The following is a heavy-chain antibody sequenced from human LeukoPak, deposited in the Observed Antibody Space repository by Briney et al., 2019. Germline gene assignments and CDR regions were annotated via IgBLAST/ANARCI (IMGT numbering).Heavy chain of an antibody. D-gene: IGHD5-12*01. CDR3: AAARGATIELLDY. CDR2: IVVGSGNT. Sequence: TSVKVSCKASGFTFTRSAVQWVRQARGQGLDLIGWIVVGSGNTNYAQKFQERVTITRDMSTSTAYMELSSLRSEDTAVYYCAAARGATIELLDYWGQGTLVTVSS. CDR1: GFTFTRSA. J-gene: IGHJ4*02. V-gene: IGHV1-58*01.